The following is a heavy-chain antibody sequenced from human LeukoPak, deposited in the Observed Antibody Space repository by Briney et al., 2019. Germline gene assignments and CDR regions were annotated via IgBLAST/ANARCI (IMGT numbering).Heavy chain of an antibody. J-gene: IGHJ6*02. V-gene: IGHV4-59*01. CDR3: ARDRGYSGYDYYGMDV. CDR2: IYYIGDT. CDR1: GGSISRYY. D-gene: IGHD5-12*01. Sequence: SETLSLTCTVSGGSISRYYWNWIRQPPGKGLEWIGYIYYIGDTNYTPSLKSRVTISVDTSKTQFSLMLTSVTAADTAVYYCARDRGYSGYDYYGMDVWGQGTTVTVSS.